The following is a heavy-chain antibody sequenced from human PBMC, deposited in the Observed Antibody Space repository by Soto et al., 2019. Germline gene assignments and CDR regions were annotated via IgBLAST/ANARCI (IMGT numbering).Heavy chain of an antibody. V-gene: IGHV3-30-3*01. CDR2: ISYDGSNK. J-gene: IGHJ3*02. CDR3: ARVQYYYDSSGYGVGAFDI. Sequence: QVQLVESGGGVVQPGRSLRLSCAASGFTFSSYAMHWVRQAPGKGLEWVAVISYDGSNKYYADSVKGRFTISRDNSKNTLYLQMNSLRPEDTAVYYCARVQYYYDSSGYGVGAFDICGQGTMVTVSS. D-gene: IGHD3-22*01. CDR1: GFTFSSYA.